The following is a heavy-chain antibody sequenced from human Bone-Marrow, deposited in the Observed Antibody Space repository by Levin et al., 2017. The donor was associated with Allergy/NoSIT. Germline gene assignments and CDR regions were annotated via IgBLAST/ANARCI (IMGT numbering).Heavy chain of an antibody. CDR3: ARPYYYDSSGYDREDY. Sequence: GGSLRLSCAASGFTFSSYGMHWVRQAPGKGLEWVAVISYDGSNKYYADSVKGRFTISRDNSKNTLYLQMNSLRAEDTAVYYCARPYYYDSSGYDREDYWGQGTLVTVSS. D-gene: IGHD3-22*01. CDR2: ISYDGSNK. V-gene: IGHV3-30*03. J-gene: IGHJ4*02. CDR1: GFTFSSYG.